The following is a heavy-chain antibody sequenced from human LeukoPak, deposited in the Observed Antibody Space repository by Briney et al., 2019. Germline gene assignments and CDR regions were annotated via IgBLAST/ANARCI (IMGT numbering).Heavy chain of an antibody. CDR2: IYYSGST. CDR3: ARLKYYFDRSGYRAEYFQQ. V-gene: IGHV4-39*07. CDR1: GGSISSSSYY. D-gene: IGHD3-22*01. J-gene: IGHJ1*01. Sequence: SETLSLTCTASGGSISSSSYYWGWIRQPPGKGLEWIGSIYYSGSTYYNPSLKSRVTISVDTSKNQFSLKLSSVTAADTAVYYCARLKYYFDRSGYRAEYFQQWGQGTLVTASS.